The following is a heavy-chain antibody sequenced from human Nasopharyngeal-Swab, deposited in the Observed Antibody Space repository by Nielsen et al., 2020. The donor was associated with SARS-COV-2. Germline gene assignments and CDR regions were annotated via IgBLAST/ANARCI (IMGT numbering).Heavy chain of an antibody. CDR3: ARGRRLLDY. D-gene: IGHD2-15*01. Sequence: VCQAPGKGLEWVSYISSSGSTIYYADSVKGRFTISRDNAKNSLYLQMNSLRAEDTAVYYCARGRRLLDYWGQGTLVTVSS. J-gene: IGHJ4*02. V-gene: IGHV3-48*03. CDR2: ISSSGSTI.